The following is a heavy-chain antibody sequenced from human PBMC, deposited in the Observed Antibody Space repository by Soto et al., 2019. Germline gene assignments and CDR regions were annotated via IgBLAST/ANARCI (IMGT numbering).Heavy chain of an antibody. Sequence: GASVKVSCKASGGTFSSYAISWVRQAPGQGLEWMGGIIPIFGTANYAQKFQGRVTITADESTSTAYMELSSLRSEDTAVYYCAGGLGIAVARYWGQGTLVTVSS. CDR2: IIPIFGTA. CDR3: AGGLGIAVARY. D-gene: IGHD6-19*01. J-gene: IGHJ4*02. V-gene: IGHV1-69*13. CDR1: GGTFSSYA.